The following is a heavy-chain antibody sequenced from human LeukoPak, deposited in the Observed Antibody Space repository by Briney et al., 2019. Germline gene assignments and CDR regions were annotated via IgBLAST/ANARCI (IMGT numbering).Heavy chain of an antibody. CDR1: GYSISSGYY. CDR3: ARDYDILTGYYNYFDY. D-gene: IGHD3-9*01. V-gene: IGHV4-38-2*02. CDR2: FYHSGST. Sequence: SETLSLTCAVSGYSISSGYYWGWIRQPPGKGLEWIGSFYHSGSTYYNPSLKSRVTISVDTSKNQFSLKLSSVTAADTAVYYCARDYDILTGYYNYFDYWGQGTPVTVSS. J-gene: IGHJ4*02.